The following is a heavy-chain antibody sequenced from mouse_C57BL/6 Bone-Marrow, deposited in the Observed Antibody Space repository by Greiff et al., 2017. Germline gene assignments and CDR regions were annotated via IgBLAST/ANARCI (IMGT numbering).Heavy chain of an antibody. D-gene: IGHD1-1*01. V-gene: IGHV1-19*01. J-gene: IGHJ1*03. Sequence: VQLKESGPVLVKPGASVKMSCKASGYTFTDYYMNWVKQSHGKSLEWIGVINPYNGGTSYNQKFKGKATLTVDKSSSTAYMELNSLTSEDSAVYYCARSPVVAFYWYFDVWGTGTTVTVSS. CDR2: INPYNGGT. CDR3: ARSPVVAFYWYFDV. CDR1: GYTFTDYY.